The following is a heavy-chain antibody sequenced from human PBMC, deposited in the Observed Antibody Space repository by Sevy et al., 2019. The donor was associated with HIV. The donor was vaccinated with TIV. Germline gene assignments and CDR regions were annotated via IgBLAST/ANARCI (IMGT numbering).Heavy chain of an antibody. CDR3: ARDRGTPGGWFDP. CDR1: GYSISSGYY. V-gene: IGHV4-38-2*02. J-gene: IGHJ5*02. D-gene: IGHD3-16*01. CDR2: IYHSGST. Sequence: SETLSLTCAVSGYSISSGYYWGWIRQPPGKGLEWIGSIYHSGSTYYNPSLKSRVTISVDTSKNQFSLKLSSVTAADTAVYYCARDRGTPGGWFDPWGQGTLVTVSS.